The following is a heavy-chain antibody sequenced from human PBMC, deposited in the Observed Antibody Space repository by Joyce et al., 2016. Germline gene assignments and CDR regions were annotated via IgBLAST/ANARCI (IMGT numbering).Heavy chain of an antibody. CDR3: ARGRGYTYGSHFDY. CDR2: IYDSGST. CDR1: GGSISSGDNC. V-gene: IGHV4-30-4*01. J-gene: IGHJ4*02. D-gene: IGHD5-18*01. Sequence: QVQLQESGPGLVRPSQTLSLTCTFFGGSISSGDNCWSWLRQPPGKGWEWIGNIYDSGSTYYNPSLKRRVTVSGDRSKNEFSLKLSSVTAADTAVYYCARGRGYTYGSHFDYWGQGTLVTVSS.